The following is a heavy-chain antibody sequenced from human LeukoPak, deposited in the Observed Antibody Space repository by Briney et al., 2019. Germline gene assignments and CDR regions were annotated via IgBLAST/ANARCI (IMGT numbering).Heavy chain of an antibody. V-gene: IGHV4-59*08. D-gene: IGHD1-1*01. CDR1: GVSISSYY. Sequence: PSETLSLTCTVSGVSISSYYWSWIRQPPGKGLEWIGYIYHSGSTHYTPSLKSRDTISVDTPKNHFPLKLISVTAAHTAVFYCGRRRGYILNDVGWFDLWGQGTLVTVSS. J-gene: IGHJ5*02. CDR3: GRRRGYILNDVGWFDL. CDR2: IYHSGST.